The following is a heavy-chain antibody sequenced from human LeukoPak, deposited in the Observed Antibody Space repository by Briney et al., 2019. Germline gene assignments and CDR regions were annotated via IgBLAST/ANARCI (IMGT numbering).Heavy chain of an antibody. D-gene: IGHD3-16*02. J-gene: IGHJ4*02. CDR1: GGSISSTTYY. CDR2: IYYSGNT. V-gene: IGHV4-39*01. CDR3: ARKGIYRGSLDY. Sequence: PSETLSLTCIVSGGSISSTTYYWGWIRQPPGKRLEWIGSIYYSGNTYYNPSLKSRVTISIDTSKNQFSLNLNSVTAADTAVYYCARKGIYRGSLDYWGQGTLVTVSS.